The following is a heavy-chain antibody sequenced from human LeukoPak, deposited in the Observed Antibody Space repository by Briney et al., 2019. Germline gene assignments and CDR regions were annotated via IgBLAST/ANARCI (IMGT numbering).Heavy chain of an antibody. CDR3: ARDRQYSSSPGNAFDI. J-gene: IGHJ3*02. V-gene: IGHV3-33*01. CDR2: IWYDGSNK. Sequence: GGSLRLSCVASGFTFSSYGMHWVRQAPGKGLEWVAVIWYDGSNKYYADYVQGRFTISGDNSRNTLYLQMNTLRAEDTAVYYCARDRQYSSSPGNAFDIWGQGTMVTVSS. CDR1: GFTFSSYG. D-gene: IGHD6-6*01.